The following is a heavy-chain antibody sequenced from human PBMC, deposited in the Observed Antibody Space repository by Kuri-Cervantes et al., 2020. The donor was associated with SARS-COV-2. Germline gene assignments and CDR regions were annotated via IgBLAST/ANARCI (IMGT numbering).Heavy chain of an antibody. CDR3: TKYRSNYDLWSGYYTDPRQGHNWFDP. CDR2: ITASGATT. V-gene: IGHV3-23*01. Sequence: GESLKISCAASGFTFNSYAMSWVRQAPGKGLEWVSSITASGATTYCADSVKGRCAISRDNSKKMLYLQMNSLRAEDTAIYYCTKYRSNYDLWSGYYTDPRQGHNWFDPWGQGTLVTVSS. D-gene: IGHD3-3*01. CDR1: GFTFNSYA. J-gene: IGHJ5*02.